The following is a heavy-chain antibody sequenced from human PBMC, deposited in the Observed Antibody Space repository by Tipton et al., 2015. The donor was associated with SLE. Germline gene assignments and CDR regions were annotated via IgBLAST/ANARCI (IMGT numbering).Heavy chain of an antibody. V-gene: IGHV4-34*01. Sequence: GLVKPSETLSLTCAVYGGSFSGYYWSWIRQPPGKGLEWIGEINHSGSTNYNPSLKSRVTISVDTSKNQFSLKLSSVTAADTAVYYCARALGRRGYALRDFDLWGRGTLVTVSS. CDR3: ARALGRRGYALRDFDL. CDR1: GGSFSGYY. CDR2: INHSGST. J-gene: IGHJ2*01. D-gene: IGHD3-22*01.